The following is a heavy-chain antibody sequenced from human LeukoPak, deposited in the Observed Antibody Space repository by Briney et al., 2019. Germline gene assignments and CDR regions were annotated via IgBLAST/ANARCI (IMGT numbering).Heavy chain of an antibody. D-gene: IGHD6-19*01. J-gene: IGHJ4*02. Sequence: PSETLSLTCTVSGGSISNSNYYWGWIRQPPGKGLEWIGNIYYTGSTYYNPSLKSRITISVDTSKNQFSLKLSSVTASDRAIYYCARHLASRSSSGWYYVDYWGQGTLVTVSS. CDR2: IYYTGST. CDR3: ARHLASRSSSGWYYVDY. V-gene: IGHV4-39*01. CDR1: GGSISNSNYY.